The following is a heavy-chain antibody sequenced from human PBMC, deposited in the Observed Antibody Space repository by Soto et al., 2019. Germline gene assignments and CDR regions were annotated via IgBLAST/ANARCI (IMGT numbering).Heavy chain of an antibody. J-gene: IGHJ2*01. CDR3: ARTSYDSSAYYYSSLGL. CDR1: EDTFRNYA. Sequence: QVELVQSGAEVKKPGSSVKVSCQASEDTFRNYAISWVRQAPGQGLEWMGGIIPIFGTANYAQKFQGRVTITADTSANTVYLKLSSLRSEDTAVYYCARTSYDSSAYYYSSLGLWGRGTLVTVSS. CDR2: IIPIFGTA. D-gene: IGHD3-22*01. V-gene: IGHV1-69*06.